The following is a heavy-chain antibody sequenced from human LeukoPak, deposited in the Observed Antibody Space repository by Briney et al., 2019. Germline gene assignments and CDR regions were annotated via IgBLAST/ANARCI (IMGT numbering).Heavy chain of an antibody. V-gene: IGHV3-21*01. CDR2: ISSGSSYI. CDR1: GFTVGSNY. Sequence: PGGSLRLSCAASGFTVGSNYMNWVRQAPGKGLEWVSSISSGSSYIYYADSVKGRFAISRDNAKNSLYLQMNSLRAEDTAMYFCARVPSDYWGQGTLVTVSS. J-gene: IGHJ4*02. CDR3: ARVPSDY.